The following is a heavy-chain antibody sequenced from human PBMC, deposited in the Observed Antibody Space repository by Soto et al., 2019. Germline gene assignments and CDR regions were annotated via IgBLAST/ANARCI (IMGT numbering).Heavy chain of an antibody. CDR3: ALFFIGGGMDV. CDR2: INPSGGST. CDR1: GYILSSYY. D-gene: IGHD2-15*01. V-gene: IGHV1-46*01. Sequence: GASVKVSCKASGYILSSYYMHWVRQAPGQGLEWMGIINPSGGSTSYAQKFQGRVTMTWDTSTSTVYMELSSLRSEDTAVYYCALFFIGGGMDVWGQGTTVTVSS. J-gene: IGHJ6*02.